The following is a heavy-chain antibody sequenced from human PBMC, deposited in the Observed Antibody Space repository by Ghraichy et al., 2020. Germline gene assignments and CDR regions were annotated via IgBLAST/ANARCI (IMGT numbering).Heavy chain of an antibody. V-gene: IGHV3-48*02. D-gene: IGHD3-3*01. CDR1: GFTFSSYS. CDR3: ARDRRITIFGVELFDI. CDR2: ISSSSSTI. J-gene: IGHJ3*02. Sequence: GGSLRLSCAASGFTFSSYSMNWVRQAPGKGLEWVSYISSSSSTIYYADSVKGRFTISRDNAKNSLYLQMNSLRDEDTAVYYCARDRRITIFGVELFDIWGQGTMVTVSS.